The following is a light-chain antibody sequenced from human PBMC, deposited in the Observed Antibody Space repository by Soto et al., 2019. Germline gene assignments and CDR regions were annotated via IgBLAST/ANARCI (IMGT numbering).Light chain of an antibody. CDR3: HSYATPLSARYV. CDR2: GNI. CDR1: SSNIGAGYD. V-gene: IGLV1-40*01. J-gene: IGLJ1*01. Sequence: QSVLTQPPSVSGAPGQRVTISCTGSSSNIGAGYDVHWYQQRPGTAPKLLIFGNINRPSGVPDRFSGSKSGTSASLAITGPLAEDEGDAYCHSYATPLSARYVFVTATQLTVL.